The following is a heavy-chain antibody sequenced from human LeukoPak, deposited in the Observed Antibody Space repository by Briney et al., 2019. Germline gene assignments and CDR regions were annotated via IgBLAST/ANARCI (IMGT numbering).Heavy chain of an antibody. Sequence: AGGSLRLSCAASGFTFSSYWMHWVRQAPGKGLVWVSRINSDGSSTSYADSVKGRFTISRDNAKNTLYLQMNSLRAEDTAVYFCARDRGADRFDSWGQGTLVTVSS. D-gene: IGHD3-10*01. CDR3: ARDRGADRFDS. CDR1: GFTFSSYW. CDR2: INSDGSST. V-gene: IGHV3-74*01. J-gene: IGHJ4*02.